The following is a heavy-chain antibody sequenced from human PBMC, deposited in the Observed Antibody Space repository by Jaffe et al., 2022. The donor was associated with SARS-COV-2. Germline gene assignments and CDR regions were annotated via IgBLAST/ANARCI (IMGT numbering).Heavy chain of an antibody. CDR1: GFTVSSNY. Sequence: EVQLVESGGGLVQPGGSLRLSCAASGFTVSSNYMSWVRQAPGKGLEWVSVIYSDGRTYYADSVKGRFTISRDNSKNTVYLQMNSLRAEDTAVYYCARDTGSGYAEGFFDYWGQGTLVTVSS. J-gene: IGHJ4*02. V-gene: IGHV3-66*02. CDR2: IYSDGRT. D-gene: IGHD3-22*01. CDR3: ARDTGSGYAEGFFDY.